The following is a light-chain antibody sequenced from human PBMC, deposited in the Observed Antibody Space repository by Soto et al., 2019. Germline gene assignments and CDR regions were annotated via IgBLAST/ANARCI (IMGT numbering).Light chain of an antibody. Sequence: EIVMTQSPATLSVSPGERATLSCRASQSVSSTYLAWYQQKPGQAPRLLIYGAFNRATGIPDRFSGSGSGTDFTLTISRLEPEDFAVYYCQQYDKSPRTFGQGTKVDIK. CDR3: QQYDKSPRT. J-gene: IGKJ1*01. CDR1: QSVSSTY. CDR2: GAF. V-gene: IGKV3-20*01.